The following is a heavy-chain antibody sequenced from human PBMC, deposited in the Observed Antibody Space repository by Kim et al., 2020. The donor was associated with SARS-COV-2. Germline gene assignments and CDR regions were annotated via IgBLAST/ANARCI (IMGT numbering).Heavy chain of an antibody. Sequence: VGSLRLSCAASGFTFSSYSMNWVRQAPGKGLEWVTYISSSSSTIYYADSVKGRFTISRDNAKNSLYLQMNSLRDEDTAVYYCARDRGDSSGYYWSGCYFDYWGQGTLVTVSS. D-gene: IGHD3-22*01. V-gene: IGHV3-48*02. CDR1: GFTFSSYS. CDR3: ARDRGDSSGYYWSGCYFDY. J-gene: IGHJ4*02. CDR2: ISSSSSTI.